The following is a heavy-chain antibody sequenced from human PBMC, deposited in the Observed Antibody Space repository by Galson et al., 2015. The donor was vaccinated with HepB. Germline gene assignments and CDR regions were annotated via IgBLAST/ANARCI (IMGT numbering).Heavy chain of an antibody. CDR3: ARGDCSSTSCWLAYYYYMDV. Sequence: SVKVSCKASGGTFSSYAISWVRQAPGQGLEWMGGIIPILGIANYAQKFQGRVTITADKSTSTAYMELSSLRSEDTAVYYCARGDCSSTSCWLAYYYYMDVWGKGTTVTVSS. V-gene: IGHV1-69*10. J-gene: IGHJ6*03. CDR1: GGTFSSYA. D-gene: IGHD2-2*01. CDR2: IIPILGIA.